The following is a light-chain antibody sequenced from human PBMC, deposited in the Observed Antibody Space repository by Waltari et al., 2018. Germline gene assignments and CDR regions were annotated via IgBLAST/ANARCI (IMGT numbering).Light chain of an antibody. V-gene: IGLV6-57*03. CDR2: EDN. J-gene: IGLJ3*02. CDR3: QSYDDVNQV. Sequence: NFLLTQPHSVSESPGKTVTISCTRSSGSIASNDVQWYQQRPGSAPTTVIYEDNERLSGAPDRLSGAIDRSSDAASRTISGLQAEDDADYYCQSYDDVNQVFGGGTKLTVL. CDR1: SGSIASND.